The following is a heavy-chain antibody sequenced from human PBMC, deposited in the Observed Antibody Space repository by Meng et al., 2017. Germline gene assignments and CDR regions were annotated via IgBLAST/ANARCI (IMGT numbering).Heavy chain of an antibody. CDR2: INPNSGGT. D-gene: IGHD3-10*01. V-gene: IGHV1-2*02. Sequence: ASVTVSCQASGYTFTGYYMHWVRQARGQGLEWMGWINPNSGGTNYARKFQGRVTMTRDTSISTAYMELSRLRSDDTAVYYRARSTAQQDYYGSGSYYSDYWGQGTLVTVSS. CDR3: ARSTAQQDYYGSGSYYSDY. CDR1: GYTFTGYY. J-gene: IGHJ4*02.